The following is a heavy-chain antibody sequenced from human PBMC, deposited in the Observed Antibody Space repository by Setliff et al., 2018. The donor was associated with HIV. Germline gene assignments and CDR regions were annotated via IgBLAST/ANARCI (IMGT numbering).Heavy chain of an antibody. V-gene: IGHV3-15*01. Sequence: PGGSLRLSCAASGFSVSDDWMSWVRQTPGKRLEWVGRIKSIISGGTTDYAAPVKDRFTISREDSKNMVYLQMNSLKTEDTAVYYCTTGGGGANWGQGTLVTVSS. J-gene: IGHJ4*02. CDR3: TTGGGGAN. CDR1: GFSVSDDW. D-gene: IGHD3-16*01. CDR2: IKSIISGGTT.